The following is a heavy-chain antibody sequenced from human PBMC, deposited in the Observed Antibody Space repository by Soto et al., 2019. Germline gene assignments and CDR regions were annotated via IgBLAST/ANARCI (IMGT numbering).Heavy chain of an antibody. CDR1: GFRFSNYA. Sequence: QVQLVESGGGVVQPGRSLRLSCAASGFRFSNYAMHWVRQAPDKGLEWVAFISYDGSNKVYADSVKGRFTISRDSSKNTVYLQMNSLRAEDTAVYYCARDLFSSVVGGYFYSMDVWGQGTTVTVSS. D-gene: IGHD3-16*01. CDR3: ARDLFSSVVGGYFYSMDV. V-gene: IGHV3-30*04. J-gene: IGHJ6*02. CDR2: ISYDGSNK.